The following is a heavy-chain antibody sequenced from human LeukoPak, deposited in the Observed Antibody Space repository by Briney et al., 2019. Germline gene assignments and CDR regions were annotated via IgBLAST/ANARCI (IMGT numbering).Heavy chain of an antibody. D-gene: IGHD4-17*01. Sequence: GGSLRLSCAASGFTFSNYAMSWLRQAPGKGLEWVSAISGSGGRTYYADSVKGRFTISRDNSKNTLSLQMNRLRAEDTAVYYCAKKITYDYGDPHFDYWGQGTLVTVSS. J-gene: IGHJ4*02. CDR1: GFTFSNYA. CDR2: ISGSGGRT. V-gene: IGHV3-23*01. CDR3: AKKITYDYGDPHFDY.